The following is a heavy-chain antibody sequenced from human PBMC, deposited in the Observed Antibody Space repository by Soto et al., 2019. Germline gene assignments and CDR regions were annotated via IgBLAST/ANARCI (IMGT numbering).Heavy chain of an antibody. CDR2: ISSSSSYL. CDR1: GFTFSSYS. CDR3: AREPGYDFWSGYFANQANNWFDP. J-gene: IGHJ5*02. V-gene: IGHV3-21*01. Sequence: PGGSLRLSCAASGFTFSSYSMNWVRQAPGKGLEWVSSISSSSSYLYYADSVKGRFTISRDNAKNSLYLQMNSLRAEDTAVYYCAREPGYDFWSGYFANQANNWFDPWGQGTLVTVSS. D-gene: IGHD3-3*01.